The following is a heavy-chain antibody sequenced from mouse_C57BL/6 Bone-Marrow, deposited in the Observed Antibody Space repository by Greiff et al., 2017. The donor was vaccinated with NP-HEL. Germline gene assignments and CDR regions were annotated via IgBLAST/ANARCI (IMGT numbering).Heavy chain of an antibody. CDR2: IDPSDSYP. V-gene: IGHV1-50*01. Sequence: QVQLQQPGAELVKPGASVKLSCKASGYTFTSYWMQWVKQRPGQGLEWIGEIDPSDSYPNSNQKFKGKATLTVDTSSSTAYMQLSSLTSEDSAVYYCARRDYGSDYAMDYWGQGTSVTVSS. D-gene: IGHD1-1*01. CDR1: GYTFTSYW. CDR3: ARRDYGSDYAMDY. J-gene: IGHJ4*01.